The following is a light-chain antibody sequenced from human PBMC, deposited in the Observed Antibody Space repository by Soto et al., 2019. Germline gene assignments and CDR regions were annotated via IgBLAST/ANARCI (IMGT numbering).Light chain of an antibody. V-gene: IGLV2-14*01. Sequence: QSLLTQPASVSGSPGQSITISCTGTSSDVGGYNFVSWYQQHPGKAPKLMIYEVNNRPSGVSNRFSGSKSGNTASLTISGLQAEDEADYYCSSWTSSTTQVLGGGTKVTVL. CDR2: EVN. J-gene: IGLJ3*02. CDR1: SSDVGGYNF. CDR3: SSWTSSTTQV.